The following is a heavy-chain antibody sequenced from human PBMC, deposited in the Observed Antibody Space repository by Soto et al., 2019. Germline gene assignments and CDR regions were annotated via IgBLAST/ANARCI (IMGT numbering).Heavy chain of an antibody. D-gene: IGHD1-26*01. J-gene: IGHJ4*02. CDR1: GGSFSGYY. CDR3: ARQPRERLAGSLDY. Sequence: SETLSLTCAVYGGSFSGYYWSWIRQPPGKGLEWIGEINHSGSTNYNPSLKSRVTISVDTSKNQFSLKLSSVTAADTAVYYCARQPRERLAGSLDYWGQGTLVTVSS. CDR2: INHSGST. V-gene: IGHV4-34*01.